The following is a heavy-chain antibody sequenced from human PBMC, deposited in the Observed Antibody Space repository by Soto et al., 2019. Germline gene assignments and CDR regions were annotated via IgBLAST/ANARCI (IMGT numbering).Heavy chain of an antibody. CDR2: MNPNSGNT. D-gene: IGHD1-7*01. CDR3: ARAMYNWNYPNWFDP. J-gene: IGHJ5*02. V-gene: IGHV1-8*01. CDR1: GYTFTSYD. Sequence: ASVKFSCKSSGYTFTSYDINWVRQASGQGLEWMGWMNPNSGNTGYAQKFQGRVTMTRNTSISTAYMELSSLRSEDTAVYYCARAMYNWNYPNWFDPWGQGTLMTVYS.